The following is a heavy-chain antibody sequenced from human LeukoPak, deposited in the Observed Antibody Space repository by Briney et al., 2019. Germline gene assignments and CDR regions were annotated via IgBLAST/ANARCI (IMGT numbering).Heavy chain of an antibody. CDR2: INPDSGGT. Sequence: ASVKVSCKASGYTFSDYFIHWVRQDPGQGPEWMGWINPDSGGTNYAQKFQGRVTMTTDTSISTAYMELSRLRSDDTAVYYCARSEPETPYYYYYMDVWGKGTTVTVSS. V-gene: IGHV1-2*02. J-gene: IGHJ6*03. D-gene: IGHD1-14*01. CDR1: GYTFSDYF. CDR3: ARSEPETPYYYYYMDV.